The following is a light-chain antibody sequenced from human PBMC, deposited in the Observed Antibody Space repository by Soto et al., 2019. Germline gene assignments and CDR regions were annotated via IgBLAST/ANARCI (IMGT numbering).Light chain of an antibody. CDR2: GAS. Sequence: DIVLTQSPGTLSLSPGERVTLSCRASQIVTSDYLAWYQQKPGQAPRLLIYGASNRATGIPDRFSGSGSGTDFTLTISSLEPEDSAVYYCQQRHMWPITFGQGTRLEIK. CDR3: QQRHMWPIT. V-gene: IGKV3D-20*02. J-gene: IGKJ5*01. CDR1: QIVTSDY.